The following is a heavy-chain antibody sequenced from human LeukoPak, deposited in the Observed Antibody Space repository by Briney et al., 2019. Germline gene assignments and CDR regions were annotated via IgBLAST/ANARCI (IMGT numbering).Heavy chain of an antibody. V-gene: IGHV3-23*01. CDR3: AKDVPSIAARPSLDAFDI. J-gene: IGHJ3*02. D-gene: IGHD6-6*01. Sequence: GGSLRLSCAASGFTFSSYAMSWVRQAPGKGLEWVSAISGSGGSTNYADSVKGRFTISRDNSKNTLYLQMNSLRAEDTAVYYCAKDVPSIAARPSLDAFDIWGQGTMVTVSS. CDR1: GFTFSSYA. CDR2: ISGSGGST.